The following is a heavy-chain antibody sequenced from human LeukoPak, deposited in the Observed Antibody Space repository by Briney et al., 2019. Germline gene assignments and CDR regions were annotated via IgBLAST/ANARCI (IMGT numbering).Heavy chain of an antibody. CDR2: INSDGSST. V-gene: IGHV3-74*01. Sequence: GGSLRLSCAASGFTFSSYWMHWVRQAPGKGLVWVSRINSDGSSTSYADSVKGRFTISRDNAKNTLYLQMNSLRAEDTAVYYCARDYYDSNIPGYYYYYMDVWGKGTTVTVSS. D-gene: IGHD3-22*01. CDR3: ARDYYDSNIPGYYYYYMDV. CDR1: GFTFSSYW. J-gene: IGHJ6*03.